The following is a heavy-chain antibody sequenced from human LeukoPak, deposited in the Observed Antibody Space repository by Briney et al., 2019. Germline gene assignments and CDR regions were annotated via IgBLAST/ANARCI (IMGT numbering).Heavy chain of an antibody. J-gene: IGHJ1*01. CDR1: GGSISSSSYY. CDR3: ARPGSGSYYFQH. CDR2: IYYSGST. V-gene: IGHV4-39*01. Sequence: SETPSLTCTVSGGSISSSSYYWGWIRQPPGKGLEWIGSIYYSGSTYYNPSLKSRVTISVDTSENQFSLKLSSVTAADTAVYYCARPGSGSYYFQHWGQGTLVTVSS. D-gene: IGHD1-26*01.